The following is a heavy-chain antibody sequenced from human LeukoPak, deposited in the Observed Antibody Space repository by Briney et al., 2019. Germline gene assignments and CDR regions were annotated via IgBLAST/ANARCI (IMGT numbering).Heavy chain of an antibody. Sequence: GGSLRLSCAASGFTFSGYWMSWVRQAPGKGLEWVANIKQDGSEKYYVDSVKGRFTISRDNAKNSLYLQMNSLRAEDTAVYYCARARQLRSWGQGTLVTVSS. V-gene: IGHV3-7*04. J-gene: IGHJ5*02. CDR2: IKQDGSEK. CDR3: ARARQLRS. D-gene: IGHD2-2*01. CDR1: GFTFSGYW.